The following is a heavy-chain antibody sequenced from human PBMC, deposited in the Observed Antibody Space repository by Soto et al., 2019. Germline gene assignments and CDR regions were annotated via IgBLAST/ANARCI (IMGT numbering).Heavy chain of an antibody. D-gene: IGHD4-17*01. V-gene: IGHV3-30-3*01. CDR3: AREADYGYRYINYGLDV. CDR1: GFTFNIYA. CDR2: ISFDGTKK. Sequence: GGSLRLSCAASGFTFNIYALHWVLQAPGKSLEWVAVISFDGTKKYYSDSVKVRFTMSRDNLKNTLYLHMNNLRVEDAALYFCAREADYGYRYINYGLDVWGQGTTVTV. J-gene: IGHJ6*02.